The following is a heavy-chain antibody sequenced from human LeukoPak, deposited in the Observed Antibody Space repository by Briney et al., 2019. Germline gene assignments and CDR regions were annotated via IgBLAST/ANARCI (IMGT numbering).Heavy chain of an antibody. CDR2: ISYDGSNK. CDR1: GFTFSSYA. CDR3: ARDPGYYGSGSYYNEGPFDY. J-gene: IGHJ4*02. D-gene: IGHD3-10*01. Sequence: GGSLRLSCATSGFTFSSYAMHWVRQAPGKGLEWVAVISYDGSNKYYADSVKGRFTISRDNSKNTLYLQMNSLRAEDTAVYYCARDPGYYGSGSYYNEGPFDYWGQGTLVTVSS. V-gene: IGHV3-30*04.